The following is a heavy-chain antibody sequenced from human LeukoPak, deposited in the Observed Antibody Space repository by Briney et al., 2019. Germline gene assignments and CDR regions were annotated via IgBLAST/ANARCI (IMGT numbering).Heavy chain of an antibody. CDR1: GGSISSGGYS. CDR3: ARKAGYSGLDY. Sequence: PSETLSLTCAVSGGSISSGGYSWSWIRQPPGKGLEWIGYIYHSGSTYYNPPLKSRVTISVDRSKNQFSLKLSSVTAADTAVYYCARKAGYSGLDYWGQGTLVTVSS. J-gene: IGHJ4*02. V-gene: IGHV4-30-2*01. CDR2: IYHSGST. D-gene: IGHD1-26*01.